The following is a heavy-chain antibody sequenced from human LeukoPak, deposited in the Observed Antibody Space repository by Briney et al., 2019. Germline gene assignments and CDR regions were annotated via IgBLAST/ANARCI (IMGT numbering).Heavy chain of an antibody. Sequence: GGSLRLSCAASGFTFDDYTMHWVRQAPGKGLEWVSLISWDGGSTYYADSVKGRFTISRDNSKNSLYLQMNSLRTEDTALYYCAKGSATDYYYYMDVWGKGTTVTVSS. CDR3: AKGSATDYYYYMDV. CDR2: ISWDGGST. J-gene: IGHJ6*03. V-gene: IGHV3-43*01. CDR1: GFTFDDYT.